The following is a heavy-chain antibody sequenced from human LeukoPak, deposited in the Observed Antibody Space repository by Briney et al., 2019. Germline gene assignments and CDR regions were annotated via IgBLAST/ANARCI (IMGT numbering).Heavy chain of an antibody. CDR1: GGSFSGYY. V-gene: IGHV4-34*01. J-gene: IGHJ6*03. D-gene: IGHD3-10*01. CDR2: INHSGST. CDR3: ARVDRGVILYYYYMDV. Sequence: SETLSLTCAVYGGSFSGYYWSWIRQPPGKGLEWIGEINHSGSTNYTPSLKSRVTISVDTSKNQFSLKLSSVTAADTAVYYCARVDRGVILYYYYMDVWGKGTTVTVSS.